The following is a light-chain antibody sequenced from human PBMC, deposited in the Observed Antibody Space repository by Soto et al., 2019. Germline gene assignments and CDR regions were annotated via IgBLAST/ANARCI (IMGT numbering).Light chain of an antibody. CDR2: GAY. J-gene: IGKJ5*01. V-gene: IGKV3D-20*02. CDR1: QSVRSSY. Sequence: EIVLTQSTGTLSLYEGERATLSCRASQSVRSSYLAWYQQPPGQAPRLLIYGAYTRATGIPARFSGIVSGTGFPLTISSLEPEDFAVHYGQQRSNWHSITFGPWTRLEIK. CDR3: QQRSNWHSIT.